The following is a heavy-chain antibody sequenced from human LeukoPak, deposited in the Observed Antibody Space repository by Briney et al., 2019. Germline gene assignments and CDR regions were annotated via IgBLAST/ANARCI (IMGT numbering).Heavy chain of an antibody. CDR3: TTDTMLRRPA. D-gene: IGHD3-10*01. V-gene: IGHV3-15*01. CDR1: GFTFSNAW. CDR2: INSKIDGGTT. Sequence: GGSLRLSCAASGFTFSNAWLSWVRQAPGKGLEWVGRINSKIDGGTTDYAAPVKGRFTISRDDSKDTLDLQMNSLKTEDTAVYYCTTDTMLRRPAWGQGTLVTVSS. J-gene: IGHJ5*02.